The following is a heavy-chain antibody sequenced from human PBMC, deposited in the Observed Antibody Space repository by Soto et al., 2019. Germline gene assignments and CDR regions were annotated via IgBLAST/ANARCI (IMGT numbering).Heavy chain of an antibody. CDR1: GYTLTELS. J-gene: IGHJ6*02. V-gene: IGHV1-24*01. CDR3: ATGYPGSSSYGMDV. D-gene: IGHD6-6*01. Sequence: ASVKVSCKVSGYTLTELSMHWVRQAPGKGLEWMGGFDPEDGETIYAQKFQGRVTMTEDTSTDTAYMELSSLRSEDTAVYYCATGYPGSSSYGMDVWGQGTTVTVSS. CDR2: FDPEDGET.